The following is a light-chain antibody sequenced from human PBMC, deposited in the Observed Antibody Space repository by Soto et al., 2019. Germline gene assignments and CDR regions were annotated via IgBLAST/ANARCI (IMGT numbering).Light chain of an antibody. CDR2: DDS. Sequence: SYEPTQPPSVSVAPGLTARITCGGHNLGRSSVQWFQQKPGQAPVLVVYDDSDRPSGIPERFSGSISGDTATLSVNRVEAGDESDYFCLVCAHNADFLAFGAGTKLTVL. V-gene: IGLV3-21*02. CDR3: LVCAHNADFLA. CDR1: NLGRSS. J-gene: IGLJ2*01.